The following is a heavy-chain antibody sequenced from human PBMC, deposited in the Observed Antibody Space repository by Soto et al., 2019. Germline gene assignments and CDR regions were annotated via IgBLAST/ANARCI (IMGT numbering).Heavy chain of an antibody. V-gene: IGHV1-69*02. D-gene: IGHD5-12*01. J-gene: IGHJ4*02. Sequence: GASMKGSFKAFGGTFSNYTISWGRQAPGQGLEWMGRIIPILGIANYAQKFQGRVTITADKSTSTAYMELSSLRSEDTAVYYCARAVYSGYDYRGQGTLVTVSS. CDR1: GGTFSNYT. CDR3: ARAVYSGYDY. CDR2: IIPILGIA.